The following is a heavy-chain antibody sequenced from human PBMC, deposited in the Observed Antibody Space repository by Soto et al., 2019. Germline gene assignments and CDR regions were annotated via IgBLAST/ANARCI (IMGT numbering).Heavy chain of an antibody. CDR3: ARDLPSGNYGALSHGMDV. D-gene: IGHD1-26*01. CDR1: GDSVSSNSAA. CDR2: TYYRSKWYN. Sequence: TLSLTCAISGDSVSSNSAAWNWIRQSPSRGLEWLGRTYYRSKWYNDYAVSVKSRITINPDTSKNQFSLQLNSVTPEDTAVYYCARDLPSGNYGALSHGMDVWGQGTTVTVSS. V-gene: IGHV6-1*01. J-gene: IGHJ6*02.